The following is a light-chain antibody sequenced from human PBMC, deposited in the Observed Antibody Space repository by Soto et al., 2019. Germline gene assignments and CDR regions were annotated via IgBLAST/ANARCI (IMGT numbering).Light chain of an antibody. V-gene: IGKV3-20*01. CDR2: GSS. Sequence: EIELTQSPGTLSLSPGERATLSCRASQNVASSYLAWYQQKPGQAPRLLIYGSSIRGAGIPDRCSGSGSGTDFTLTISRLDPDDVAVYFCQQYGSSPRTFGQGTKVDIK. J-gene: IGKJ1*01. CDR3: QQYGSSPRT. CDR1: QNVASSY.